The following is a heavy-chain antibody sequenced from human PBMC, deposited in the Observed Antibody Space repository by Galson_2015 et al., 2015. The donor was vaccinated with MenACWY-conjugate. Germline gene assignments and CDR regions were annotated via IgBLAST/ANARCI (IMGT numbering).Heavy chain of an antibody. V-gene: IGHV3-53*01. Sequence: SLRLSCATSGFTFSTYWMSWVRQAPGKGLEWVALLYDDGTSRYADSVKGRFTISRDTLRNSLSLQMHGLRAEDTAMYFCAKIVRHPVGPYFDSWGQGTLVLVSS. CDR3: AKIVRHPVGPYFDS. J-gene: IGHJ4*02. CDR1: GFTFSTYW. D-gene: IGHD2-21*01. CDR2: LYDDGTS.